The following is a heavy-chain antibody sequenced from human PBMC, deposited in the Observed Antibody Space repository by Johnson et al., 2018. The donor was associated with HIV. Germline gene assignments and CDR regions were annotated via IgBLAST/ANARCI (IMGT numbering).Heavy chain of an antibody. Sequence: QVQLVESGGGVVQPGRSLRLSCAASGFTFSDYYMSWIRQAPGKGLEWVSYISSSGSTIYYADSVKGRFTISRDNAKNSLYLQINSLRAEDTAVYYCATPPNHYYVSSGYWSDAFDIWGQGTMVTVSS. CDR2: ISSSGSTI. CDR1: GFTFSDYY. CDR3: ATPPNHYYVSSGYWSDAFDI. J-gene: IGHJ3*02. V-gene: IGHV3-11*04. D-gene: IGHD3-22*01.